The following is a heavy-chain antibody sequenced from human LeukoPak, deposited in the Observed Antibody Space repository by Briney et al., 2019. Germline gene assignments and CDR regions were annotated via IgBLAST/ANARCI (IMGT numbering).Heavy chain of an antibody. CDR3: AKSSARSIAPGTFDY. CDR2: ISGSGVST. D-gene: IGHD6-6*01. Sequence: GGSLRLSCAASGVTFSSYAMSWVRQAPGKGLEWISAISGSGVSTNYADSVKGRFTISRDNSKNTLYLQMNSLRAEDTAVYYCAKSSARSIAPGTFDYWGQGTLVTVSS. V-gene: IGHV3-23*01. J-gene: IGHJ4*02. CDR1: GVTFSSYA.